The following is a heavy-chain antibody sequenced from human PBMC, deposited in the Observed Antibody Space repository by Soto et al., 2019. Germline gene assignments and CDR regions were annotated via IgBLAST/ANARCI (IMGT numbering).Heavy chain of an antibody. CDR2: ISYDGSNK. V-gene: IGHV3-30-3*01. Sequence: QVQLVESGGGVVQPGRSLRLSCAASGFTFSSYAMHWVRQAPGKGLEWVAVISYDGSNKYYADSVKGRFTISRDNSKNTLYLQMNSLRAEDTAVYYCARDPEGRWLYSSAYYGMDVWGQGTTVTVSS. CDR1: GFTFSSYA. CDR3: ARDPEGRWLYSSAYYGMDV. D-gene: IGHD6-25*01. J-gene: IGHJ6*02.